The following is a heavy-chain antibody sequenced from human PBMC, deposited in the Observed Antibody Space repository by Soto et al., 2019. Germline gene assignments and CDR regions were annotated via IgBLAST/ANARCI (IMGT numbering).Heavy chain of an antibody. CDR2: INHVGGA. Sequence: SETLSLTCAVYGGFLSESYWTWIRQPPGKGLEWIGEINHVGGANYNPSLKSRVTMSVDTSQNQFSLRLISVTAADTAMYFCVRIRYQLPSSVLWLDPWGQGTPVTVSS. CDR1: GGFLSESY. CDR3: VRIRYQLPSSVLWLDP. J-gene: IGHJ5*02. V-gene: IGHV4-34*01. D-gene: IGHD3-16*01.